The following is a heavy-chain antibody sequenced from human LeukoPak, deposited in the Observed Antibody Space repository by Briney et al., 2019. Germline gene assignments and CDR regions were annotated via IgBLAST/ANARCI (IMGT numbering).Heavy chain of an antibody. V-gene: IGHV3-11*01. CDR2: INIGGTNT. CDR3: ATDGAGFDT. CDR1: GFTFNDYY. Sequence: PGGYLRRYCSGSGFTFNDYYMSWLRQGPGKGGEGLSYINIGGTNTHYADSVKGRFTISRDNAKKSLYLEMNNLRAEDTAVYYCATDGAGFDTWGQGVLVTVSS. J-gene: IGHJ5*02.